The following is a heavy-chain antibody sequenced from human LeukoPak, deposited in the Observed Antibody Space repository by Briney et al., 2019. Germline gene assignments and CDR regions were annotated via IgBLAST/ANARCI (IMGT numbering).Heavy chain of an antibody. CDR2: IIPIFGTA. CDR1: GGTFSSYA. V-gene: IGHV1-69*06. CDR3: ARDRSGRSGSYALPDY. Sequence: SVKVSCKASGGTFSSYAISWVRQAPGQGLEWMGRIIPIFGTANYAQRFQGRVTITADKSTSTAYMELSSLRSEDTAVYYCARDRSGRSGSYALPDYWGQGTLVTVSS. J-gene: IGHJ4*02. D-gene: IGHD1-26*01.